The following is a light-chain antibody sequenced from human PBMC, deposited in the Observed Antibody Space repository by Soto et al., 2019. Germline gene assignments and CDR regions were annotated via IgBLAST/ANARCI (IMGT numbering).Light chain of an antibody. CDR3: QQLNNFVT. Sequence: DIQLTQSPSFLSASVGDRVTITCRASQAVSSYLVWYQQKPGKAPKVLITDASTLQSGVPSRFSGSGFGTEFTLTIRGLQPEDVATYYCQQLNNFVTFRPGTKVNI. V-gene: IGKV1-9*01. J-gene: IGKJ3*01. CDR1: QAVSSY. CDR2: DAS.